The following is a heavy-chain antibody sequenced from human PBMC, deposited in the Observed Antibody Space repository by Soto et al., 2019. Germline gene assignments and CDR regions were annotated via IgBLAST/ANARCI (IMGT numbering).Heavy chain of an antibody. V-gene: IGHV4-4*07. CDR1: GGSISSFY. Sequence: QVQLQESGPGLVKPSEPLSLTCTVSGGSISSFYWCWIRQPAGKGLEWIGRIYTSGSTNYNPSLKSLVTMSEDKSKNPFSLKLSSVTAADTAVYYWARGSGGATGDWGKGTLVTVSS. CDR3: ARGSGGATGD. CDR2: IYTSGST. D-gene: IGHD1-26*01. J-gene: IGHJ4*02.